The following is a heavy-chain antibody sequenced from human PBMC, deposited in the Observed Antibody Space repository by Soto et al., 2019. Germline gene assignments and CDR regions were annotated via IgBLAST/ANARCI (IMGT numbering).Heavy chain of an antibody. Sequence: VESGGGLVKPGDSLRLSCVVSGLKFSDAWVSWVRQAPGKGLEWIGRIRNRGTTDYPAPVKGRFTISRDDSKNTLYLQLSSLTSEATAVYYCTWNAAVYHGMLVWGQGTTVIVSS. CDR3: TWNAAVYHGMLV. V-gene: IGHV3-15*01. CDR2: IRNRGTT. D-gene: IGHD1-1*01. J-gene: IGHJ6*02. CDR1: GLKFSDAW.